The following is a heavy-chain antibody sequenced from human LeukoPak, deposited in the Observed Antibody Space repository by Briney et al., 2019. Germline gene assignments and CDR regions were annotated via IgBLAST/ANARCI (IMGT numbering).Heavy chain of an antibody. CDR2: INPSGGST. CDR1: GYTFTSYG. J-gene: IGHJ6*02. CDR3: ARDKGMEYSSSYGMDV. Sequence: GASVKVSCKASGYTFTSYGISWVRQAPGQGLEWMGIINPSGGSTSYAQKFQGRVTMTRDTSTSTVYMELSSLRSEDTAVYYCARDKGMEYSSSYGMDVWGQGTTVTVSS. V-gene: IGHV1-46*01. D-gene: IGHD6-6*01.